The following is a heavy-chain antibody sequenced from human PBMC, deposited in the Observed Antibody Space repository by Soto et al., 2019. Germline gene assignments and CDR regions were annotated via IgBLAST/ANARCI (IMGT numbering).Heavy chain of an antibody. V-gene: IGHV4-30-2*01. CDR2: IYHSGSI. CDR1: GGSISSGGYS. J-gene: IGHJ5*02. CDR3: ATVPSP. Sequence: PSETLSLTCAVSGGSISSGGYSWSWIRQPPGKGLEWIGYIYHSGSIYYNPSLKSRVTISVVRSKNQFSLKLSSVTAADTAVYYCATVPSPWGQGTLVTVSS.